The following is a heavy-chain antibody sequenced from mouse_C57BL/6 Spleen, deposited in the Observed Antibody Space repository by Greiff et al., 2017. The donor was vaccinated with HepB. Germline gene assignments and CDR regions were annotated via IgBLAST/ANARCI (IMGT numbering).Heavy chain of an antibody. D-gene: IGHD3-2*02. V-gene: IGHV3-6*01. CDR2: ISYDGSN. Sequence: VQLKESGPGLVKPSQSLSLTCSVTGYSITSGYYWNWIRQFPGNKLEWMGYISYDGSNNYNPSLKNRISITRDTSKNQFFLKLNSVTTEDTATYYCARRDSGADYWGQGTTLTVSS. J-gene: IGHJ2*01. CDR1: GYSITSGYY. CDR3: ARRDSGADY.